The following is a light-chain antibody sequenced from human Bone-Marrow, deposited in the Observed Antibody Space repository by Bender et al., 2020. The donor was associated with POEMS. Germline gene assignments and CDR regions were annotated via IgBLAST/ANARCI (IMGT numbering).Light chain of an antibody. J-gene: IGLJ2*01. CDR3: VAWDDTLNGWV. V-gene: IGLV2-14*01. Sequence: QSALTQPASVSGSLGQSITISCTGTSSDVGGYDYVSWYQQHPGKAPKFIIFEVRNRPSGVPDRFSGSMSGTSASLAISGLHSEDEADYYCVAWDDTLNGWVFGGGTKLTVL. CDR2: EVR. CDR1: SSDVGGYDY.